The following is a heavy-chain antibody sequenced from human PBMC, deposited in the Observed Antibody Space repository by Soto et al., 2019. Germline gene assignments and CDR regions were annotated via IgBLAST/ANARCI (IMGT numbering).Heavy chain of an antibody. V-gene: IGHV4-59*12. D-gene: IGHD3-10*01. CDR3: ARPYYYGSGSYLYHY. CDR1: GGSISSYY. CDR2: IYYSGST. Sequence: PSETLSLTCTVSGGSISSYYWSWIRQPPGKGLEWIGYIYYSGSTNYNPSPKSRVTISVDTSKNQFSLKLSSVTAADTAVYYCARPYYYGSGSYLYHYWGQGTLVTVSS. J-gene: IGHJ4*02.